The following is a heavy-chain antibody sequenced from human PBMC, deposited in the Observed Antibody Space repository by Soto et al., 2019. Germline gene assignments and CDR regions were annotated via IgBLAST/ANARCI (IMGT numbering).Heavy chain of an antibody. CDR1: GYTFTSYG. J-gene: IGHJ4*02. CDR2: INAGNGKT. CDR3: ATRSPAFDY. Sequence: ASVKVSCKASGYTFTSYGISWVRQAPGQRLEWMGWINAGNGKTNYSQKFQGRVTMTRDTSTSTAYMELRSLRSDDTAVYYCATRSPAFDYWGQGALVTVSS. V-gene: IGHV1-18*01.